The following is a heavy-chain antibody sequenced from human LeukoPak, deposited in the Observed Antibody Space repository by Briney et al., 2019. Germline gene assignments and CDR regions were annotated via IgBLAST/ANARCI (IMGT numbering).Heavy chain of an antibody. D-gene: IGHD5-12*01. J-gene: IGHJ4*02. CDR1: GGSLSSSSYY. V-gene: IGHV4-39*07. CDR3: ARVGATTRHFDY. CDR2: IYYSGST. Sequence: SETLSLTCTVSGGSLSSSSYYWGWIRQPPGTGLEWIGSIYYSGSTYYNPSLKSRVTISVDTSKNQFSLKLSSVTPADTAVYYCARVGATTRHFDYGGQGTLVTVS.